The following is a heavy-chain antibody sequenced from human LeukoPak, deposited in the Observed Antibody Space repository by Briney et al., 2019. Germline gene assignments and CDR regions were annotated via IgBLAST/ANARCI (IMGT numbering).Heavy chain of an antibody. D-gene: IGHD2-15*01. J-gene: IGHJ4*02. Sequence: PSETLSLTCAVYGVSFSGYYWSWIRQPPGKGLEWIGEINHSGSTNYNPSLKSRVTISVDTSKNQFSLKLSSVTAADTAVYYRAAVGYCSGGSCYGHSDYWGQGTLVTVSS. CDR3: AAVGYCSGGSCYGHSDY. CDR1: GVSFSGYY. CDR2: INHSGST. V-gene: IGHV4-34*01.